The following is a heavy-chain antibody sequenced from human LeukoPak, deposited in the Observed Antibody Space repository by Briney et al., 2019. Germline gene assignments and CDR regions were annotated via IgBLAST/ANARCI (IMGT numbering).Heavy chain of an antibody. J-gene: IGHJ4*02. D-gene: IGHD3-10*01. CDR3: ARELSYYYGSGSYYYFDY. V-gene: IGHV1-69*01. Sequence: ASVKVSCKASGGTFSSYAISWARQAPGQGLEWMGGIIPIFGTANYAQKFQGRVTITADESTSTAYMELSSLRSEDTAVYYCARELSYYYGSGSYYYFDYWGQGTLVTVSS. CDR2: IIPIFGTA. CDR1: GGTFSSYA.